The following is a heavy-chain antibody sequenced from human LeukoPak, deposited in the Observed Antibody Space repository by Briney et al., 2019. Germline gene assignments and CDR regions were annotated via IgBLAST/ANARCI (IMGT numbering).Heavy chain of an antibody. CDR1: GFTFSSYG. Sequence: GGSLRLSCAASGFTFSSYGMHWVRQAPGKGLEWVAVIWYDGSNKYYADSVKGRFTISRDNSKNTLYLQMNSLRDEDTAVYYCARDFLHYYDGSGPTKGIWGQGTMVTVSS. D-gene: IGHD3-22*01. CDR3: ARDFLHYYDGSGPTKGI. V-gene: IGHV3-33*01. CDR2: IWYDGSNK. J-gene: IGHJ3*02.